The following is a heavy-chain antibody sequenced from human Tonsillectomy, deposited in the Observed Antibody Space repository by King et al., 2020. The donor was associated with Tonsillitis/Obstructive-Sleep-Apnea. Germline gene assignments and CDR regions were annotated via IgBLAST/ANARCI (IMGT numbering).Heavy chain of an antibody. D-gene: IGHD3-22*01. CDR1: GFIFSSYA. Sequence: VQLVESGGGVVQPGRSLRLSCAASGFIFSSYAIHWVRQAPGKGLEWVAVISYDGSNTYYADSVKGRFTISRDNSKNTLDLQMNSLRAEDTAVYYCARAGIYDSSGYADAFDIWGQGTMVTVSS. J-gene: IGHJ3*02. V-gene: IGHV3-30*04. CDR3: ARAGIYDSSGYADAFDI. CDR2: ISYDGSNT.